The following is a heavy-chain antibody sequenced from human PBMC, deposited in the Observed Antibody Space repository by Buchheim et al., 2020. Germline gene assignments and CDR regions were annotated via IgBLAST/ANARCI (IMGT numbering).Heavy chain of an antibody. CDR3: ARLVGTAPPNYYYGMDV. CDR2: IYPGDSDT. Sequence: EVQLVQSGAEVRKPGGSLKISCKASGYSFSNFWIAWVRQMPGKGLEWMGIIYPGDSDTRYSPSFQGQVTISADKSISTAYLQWSSLKASDTAMYYCARLVGTAPPNYYYGMDVWGQGTT. J-gene: IGHJ6*02. D-gene: IGHD2-21*02. CDR1: GYSFSNFW. V-gene: IGHV5-51*01.